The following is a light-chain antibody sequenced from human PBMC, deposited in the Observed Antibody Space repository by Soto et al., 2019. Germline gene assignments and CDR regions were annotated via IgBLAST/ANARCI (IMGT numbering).Light chain of an antibody. V-gene: IGKV3-15*01. Sequence: ETVMTQSPATLSVSPGERVTLSCRASQSVDSRLAWYQQKPGQAPRLLIFGASTRATGIPASFSGSGSDTDFTLTISSLQSEDFAVDYCQQYSSWPLTFGGGTKVDLK. CDR2: GAS. CDR1: QSVDSR. J-gene: IGKJ4*01. CDR3: QQYSSWPLT.